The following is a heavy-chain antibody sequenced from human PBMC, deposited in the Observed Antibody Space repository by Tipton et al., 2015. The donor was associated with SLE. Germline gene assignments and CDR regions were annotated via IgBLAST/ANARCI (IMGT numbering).Heavy chain of an antibody. CDR2: ISSSGSTI. CDR3: ASTGLGAFDI. CDR1: GFTFSSYE. D-gene: IGHD1-26*01. V-gene: IGHV3-48*03. Sequence: QLVQSGGGLVQPGGSLRLSCAASGFTFSSYEMYWVRQAPGKGLEWVSYISSSGSTIYYADSVKGRFTISRDNAKNSLYLQMKSLRAEDTASYYCASTGLGAFDIWGQGTMVTVSS. J-gene: IGHJ3*02.